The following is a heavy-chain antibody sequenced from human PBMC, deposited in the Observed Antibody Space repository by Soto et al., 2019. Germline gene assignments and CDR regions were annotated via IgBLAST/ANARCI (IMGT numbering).Heavy chain of an antibody. V-gene: IGHV3-23*01. CDR2: ISGSGGST. D-gene: IGHD6-25*01. CDR3: AKSVVAAAALEGWFDP. Sequence: EVQLLESGGGLVQPGGSLRLSCAASGFTFSSYAMSWVRQAPGKGLEWVLAISGSGGSTYYADSVKGRFTISRDNSKNTLYLQMNSLRAEDTAVYYCAKSVVAAAALEGWFDPWGQGTLVTVSS. J-gene: IGHJ5*02. CDR1: GFTFSSYA.